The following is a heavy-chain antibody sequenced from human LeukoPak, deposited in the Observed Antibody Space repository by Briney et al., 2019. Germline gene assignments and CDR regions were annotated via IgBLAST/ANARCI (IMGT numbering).Heavy chain of an antibody. CDR2: INPNSGDT. D-gene: IGHD3-3*01. CDR1: GYTFTGYY. CDR3: SRDFGEPTGYYMNV. Sequence: ASVKVSCKASGYTFTGYYMHWVRQAPGQGLEWMGWINPNSGDTNYAQKFQGRVTMTRDTSISTAYMELSSLRSDDTAVYYCSRDFGEPTGYYMNVWGKGTTVTVSS. V-gene: IGHV1-2*02. J-gene: IGHJ6*03.